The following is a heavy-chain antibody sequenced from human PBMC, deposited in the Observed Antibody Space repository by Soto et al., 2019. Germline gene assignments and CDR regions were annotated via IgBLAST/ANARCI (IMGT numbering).Heavy chain of an antibody. Sequence: QVQLQESGPGLVKPSETLSLTCTVSGGYISSYDWSWIRQPPGKGLEWIGYIYYSGSTNYNPSLKSRVTISVDTSKNQFSLKLSSVTAADTAVYYCARRWGTTFDYWGQGTLVTVSS. CDR1: GGYISSYD. D-gene: IGHD3-16*01. CDR3: ARRWGTTFDY. J-gene: IGHJ4*02. CDR2: IYYSGST. V-gene: IGHV4-59*08.